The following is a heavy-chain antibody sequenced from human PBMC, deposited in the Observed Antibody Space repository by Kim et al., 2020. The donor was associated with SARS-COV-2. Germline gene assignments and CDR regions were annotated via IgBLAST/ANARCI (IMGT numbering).Heavy chain of an antibody. Sequence: GGSLRLSCAASGFSFSSYWISWVRQAPGKGLEWVAHILQDRGEGYYVDSIKGRFNISRDNTKNSVYLQMNNLRADDTAVYYCARDRDAAFDLWGQGTMVTVSS. CDR2: ILQDRGEG. J-gene: IGHJ3*01. D-gene: IGHD2-21*02. CDR3: ARDRDAAFDL. V-gene: IGHV3-7*03. CDR1: GFSFSSYW.